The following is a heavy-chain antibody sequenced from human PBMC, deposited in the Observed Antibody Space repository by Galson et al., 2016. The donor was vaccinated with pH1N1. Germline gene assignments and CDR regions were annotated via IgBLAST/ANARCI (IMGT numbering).Heavy chain of an antibody. D-gene: IGHD3-22*01. CDR2: TYYRSKWYN. CDR3: ARGGFYYDSSGPSHGMDV. V-gene: IGHV6-1*01. J-gene: IGHJ6*02. CDR1: GDSVSSNSAA. Sequence: CAISGDSVSSNSAAWNWIRQSPSSGLEWLGRTYYRSKWYNDYAVSVKSRITINPDTSKNQFSLQLNSVTPGDTAVYYCARGGFYYDSSGPSHGMDVWGQGTTVTVSS.